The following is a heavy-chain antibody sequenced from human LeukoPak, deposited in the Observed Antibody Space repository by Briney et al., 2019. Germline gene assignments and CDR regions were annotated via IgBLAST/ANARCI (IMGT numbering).Heavy chain of an antibody. CDR1: GFAFTSYS. V-gene: IGHV3-23*01. Sequence: GGSLRLSCAASGFAFTSYSMNWVRQAPGKGLEWVSTISGGGGSTYYADSVKGRFTISRDNSKNTLYLQVNSLRAEDTAVYYCAKGGKWDVTPFDYWGQGTLVTVSS. J-gene: IGHJ4*02. CDR3: AKGGKWDVTPFDY. D-gene: IGHD1-26*01. CDR2: ISGGGGST.